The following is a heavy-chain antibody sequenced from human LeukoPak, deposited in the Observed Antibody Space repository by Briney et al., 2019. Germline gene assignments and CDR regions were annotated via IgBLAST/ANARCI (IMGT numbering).Heavy chain of an antibody. V-gene: IGHV3-48*02. Sequence: GGSLRLSCAASGFTFSSFWMNWVRQAPGKGLGWLSYITSSSSISYADSVKGRFTISRDNAKNSLYLQRNSLRDDDTAVYYCARDRPNTGYDFDCWGQGALVTVSS. CDR3: ARDRPNTGYDFDC. J-gene: IGHJ4*02. CDR1: GFTFSSFW. D-gene: IGHD5-12*01. CDR2: ITSSSSI.